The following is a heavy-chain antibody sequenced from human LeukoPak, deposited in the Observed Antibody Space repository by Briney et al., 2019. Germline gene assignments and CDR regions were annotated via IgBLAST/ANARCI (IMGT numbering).Heavy chain of an antibody. CDR3: ATAWYSHGTFDH. Sequence: SETLSLTCTVSGGSISGYYWSWIRQPPGKGLEWIGHIYNSVSTNYNPSLKSRVTISLDTSRNQFSLRLNSVTAADTAVYYSATAWYSHGTFDHCGQGTLATVS. D-gene: IGHD5-18*01. J-gene: IGHJ4*02. CDR2: IYNSVST. V-gene: IGHV4-59*01. CDR1: GGSISGYY.